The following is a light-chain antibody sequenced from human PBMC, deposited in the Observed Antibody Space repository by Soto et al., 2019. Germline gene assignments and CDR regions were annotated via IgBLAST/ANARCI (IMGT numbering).Light chain of an antibody. Sequence: QSALTQPRSVSGSPGQSVTISCTGTSSDVGGYNYVSWYQQHPGKAPKLMIYDVSKRPSGVPDRFSGSKSGNTASLTISGHQAEDEADYYCCSYAGSYTHVFGTGTKVTVL. V-gene: IGLV2-11*01. CDR1: SSDVGGYNY. J-gene: IGLJ1*01. CDR2: DVS. CDR3: CSYAGSYTHV.